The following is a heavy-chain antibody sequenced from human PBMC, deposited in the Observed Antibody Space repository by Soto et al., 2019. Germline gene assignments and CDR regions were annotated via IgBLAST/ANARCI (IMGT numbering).Heavy chain of an antibody. D-gene: IGHD3-10*01. CDR2: INPNSGGT. J-gene: IGHJ4*02. V-gene: IGHV1-2*02. Sequence: ASVKVSCKASGYTFTGYYMHWVRQAPGQGLEWMGWINPNSGGTNYAQKFQGRVTMTRDTSISTAYMELSRLRSDDTAVYYCARGRKLLWFGELIPDDYWGQGTLVTVSS. CDR3: ARGRKLLWFGELIPDDY. CDR1: GYTFTGYY.